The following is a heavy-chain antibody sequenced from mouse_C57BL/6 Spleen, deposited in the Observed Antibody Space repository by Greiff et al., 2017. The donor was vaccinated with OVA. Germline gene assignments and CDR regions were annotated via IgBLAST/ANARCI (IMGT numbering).Heavy chain of an antibody. J-gene: IGHJ4*01. D-gene: IGHD2-2*01. Sequence: QVQLQQPGAELVKPGASVKMSCKASGYTFTSYWITWVKQRPGQGLEWIGDIYPGSGSTNYNEKFKSKATLTVDTSSSTAYMQLSSLTSEDSAVYYCAREANSMVTTRYAMDYWGQGTSVTVSS. CDR3: AREANSMVTTRYAMDY. CDR2: IYPGSGST. CDR1: GYTFTSYW. V-gene: IGHV1-55*01.